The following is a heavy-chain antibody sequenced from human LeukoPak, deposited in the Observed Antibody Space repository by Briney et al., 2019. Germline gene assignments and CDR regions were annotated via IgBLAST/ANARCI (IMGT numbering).Heavy chain of an antibody. D-gene: IGHD3-22*01. CDR3: AKDLSSAITSALVLDV. V-gene: IGHV3-9*01. J-gene: IGHJ6*02. Sequence: GGSLRLSCKVSGFTFDDYAMHWVRQVPGKGLEWVSGITWSRDNIGYGDSVKGRFTVSRDNVKNVLYLQMKSLRPEDTALYYCAKDLSSAITSALVLDVWGQGTTVIVSS. CDR1: GFTFDDYA. CDR2: ITWSRDNI.